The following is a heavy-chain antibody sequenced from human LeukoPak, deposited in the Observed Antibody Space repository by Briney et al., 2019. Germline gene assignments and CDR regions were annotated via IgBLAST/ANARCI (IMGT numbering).Heavy chain of an antibody. Sequence: GGSLRLSCSASGFTFRDSAMTWVRQAPGKGLEWVSLVSSSGANTYYPDSVKGRVTISRDNAKNTVCLQLNSLRAEDTAVYYCASESTSRNWYNWGQGTLVTVSS. J-gene: IGHJ4*02. CDR1: GFTFRDSA. CDR3: ASESTSRNWYN. D-gene: IGHD6-13*01. V-gene: IGHV3-23*01. CDR2: VSSSGANT.